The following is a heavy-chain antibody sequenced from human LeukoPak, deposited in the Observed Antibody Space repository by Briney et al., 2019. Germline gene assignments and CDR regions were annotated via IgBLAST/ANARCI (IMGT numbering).Heavy chain of an antibody. CDR1: GYSISSGYY. CDR3: ARGWFHGDY. D-gene: IGHD6-19*01. V-gene: IGHV4-38-2*01. J-gene: IGHJ4*02. Sequence: SETLSLTCAVSGYSISSGYYWDWIRQPPGKGLEWIGSIYHSGYTYYNPSLKSRVTISLDTSKNQFSLKLSSVTAADTAVYYCARGWFHGDYWGQGTLVTVSS. CDR2: IYHSGYT.